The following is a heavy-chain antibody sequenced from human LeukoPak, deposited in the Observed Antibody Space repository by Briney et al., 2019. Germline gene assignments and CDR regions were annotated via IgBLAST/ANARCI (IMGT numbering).Heavy chain of an antibody. J-gene: IGHJ4*02. CDR3: ATNGARGWIYFDY. V-gene: IGHV1-24*01. Sequence: GASVKVSCKVSGYTLTELSMHWVRQAPGKGLEWMGGFDPEDGETIYAQKFQGRVTMTEDTSTDTAYMGLSSLRSEDTAVYYCATNGARGWIYFDYWGQGTLVTVSS. CDR1: GYTLTELS. CDR2: FDPEDGET. D-gene: IGHD1-26*01.